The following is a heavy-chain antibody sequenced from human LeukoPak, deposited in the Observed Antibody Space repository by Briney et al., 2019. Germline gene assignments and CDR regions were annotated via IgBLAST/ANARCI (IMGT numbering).Heavy chain of an antibody. D-gene: IGHD3-10*01. CDR3: ASHYYDAFDI. V-gene: IGHV4-59*01. J-gene: IGHJ3*02. CDR2: IYYSGST. CDR1: GGSISSYY. Sequence: SETLSLTCTVSGGSISSYYWSWIRQPPGKGLEWIGYIYYSGSTNYNPSLKSRATISVDTSKNQFSLKLSSVTAADTAVYYCASHYYDAFDIWGQGTMVTVSS.